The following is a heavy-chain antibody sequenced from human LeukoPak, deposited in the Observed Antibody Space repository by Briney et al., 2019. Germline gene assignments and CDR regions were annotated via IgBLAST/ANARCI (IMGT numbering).Heavy chain of an antibody. CDR1: GGSFSGYY. CDR3: ARAGLSGYYYFDY. D-gene: IGHD3-22*01. J-gene: IGHJ4*02. Sequence: PSETLSLTCAVYGGSFSGYYWSWIRQPPGKGLEWIGEINHSGSTNYNPSLKSRVTISVDTSKSQFSLKLSSVTAADTAVYYCARAGLSGYYYFDYWGQGTLVTVSS. V-gene: IGHV4-34*01. CDR2: INHSGST.